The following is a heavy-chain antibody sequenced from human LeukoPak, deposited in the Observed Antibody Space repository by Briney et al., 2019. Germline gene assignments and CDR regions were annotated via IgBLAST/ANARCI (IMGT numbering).Heavy chain of an antibody. V-gene: IGHV4-34*01. Sequence: SETLSLTCAVYGGSFSGYYWSWIGQPPGKGLEWIGEINHSGSTNYNPSLKSRATISVDTSKNQFSLKLSSVTAADTAVYYCASFPGFDYYGMDVWGQGTTVTVSS. CDR1: GGSFSGYY. D-gene: IGHD3-10*01. CDR3: ASFPGFDYYGMDV. CDR2: INHSGST. J-gene: IGHJ6*02.